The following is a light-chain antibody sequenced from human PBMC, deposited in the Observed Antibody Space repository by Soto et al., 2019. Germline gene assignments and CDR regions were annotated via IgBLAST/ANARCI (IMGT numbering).Light chain of an antibody. CDR2: GTS. CDR3: QQYGRSPTWT. J-gene: IGKJ1*01. CDR1: QSVSSNH. Sequence: EGVLTQSAGTLSLSSGERATLSCRTSQSVSSNHLAWYKQKPGQAPRLLIYGTSTRASGIPDRFSGSGSGTEFTLSIIRLEPQDAAVYYCQQYGRSPTWTFGQGTKVEIK. V-gene: IGKV3-20*01.